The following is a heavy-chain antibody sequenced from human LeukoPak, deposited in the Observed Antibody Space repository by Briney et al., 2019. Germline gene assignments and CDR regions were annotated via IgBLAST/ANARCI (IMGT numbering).Heavy chain of an antibody. V-gene: IGHV3-21*01. CDR2: ISSGSSAI. J-gene: IGHJ4*02. D-gene: IGHD4-17*01. CDR3: ARGHTAVTRHFDF. Sequence: GGSLRLSCEASGFTFTTYSMAWVRQAPGKGLEWVSIISSGSSAIFSADALKGRFTISRDDAKNLLYLDMNSLRAEDTAVYYCARGHTAVTRHFDFWGQGTLVTVSS. CDR1: GFTFTTYS.